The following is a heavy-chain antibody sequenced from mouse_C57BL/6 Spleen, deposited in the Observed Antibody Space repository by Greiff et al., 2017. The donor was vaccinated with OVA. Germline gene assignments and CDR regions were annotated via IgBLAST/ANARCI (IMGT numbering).Heavy chain of an antibody. Sequence: VQLQQPGAELVMPGASVKLSCKASGYTFTSYWMHWVKQRPGQGLEWIGEIDPSDSYTNYNQKFKGKSTLTVDKSSSTAYMQLSSLTSEDSAVYDCARNDFDYWGQGTTVTVSS. J-gene: IGHJ2*01. V-gene: IGHV1-69*01. CDR2: IDPSDSYT. CDR3: ARNDFDY. CDR1: GYTFTSYW.